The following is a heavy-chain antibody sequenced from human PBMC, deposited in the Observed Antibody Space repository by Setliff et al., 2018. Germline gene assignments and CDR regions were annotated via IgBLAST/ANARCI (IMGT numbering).Heavy chain of an antibody. CDR3: ARDNPILGATDY. V-gene: IGHV4-34*01. CDR1: GGSFSTYF. J-gene: IGHJ4*02. CDR2: ISHSGSA. D-gene: IGHD1-26*01. Sequence: LSLTCAVYGGSFSTYFWSWIRQPPGKGLEWIGEISHSGSANYNPSLKSRVTMSVDTSKNQFSLNLTSVTAADTALYFCARDNPILGATDYWGQGALVTVSS.